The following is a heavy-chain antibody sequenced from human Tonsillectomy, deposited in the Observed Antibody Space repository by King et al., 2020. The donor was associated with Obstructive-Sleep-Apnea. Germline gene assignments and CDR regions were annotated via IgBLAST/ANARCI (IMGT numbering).Heavy chain of an antibody. J-gene: IGHJ3*02. CDR2: ISGGCGTT. D-gene: IGHD3-22*01. V-gene: IGHV3-23*04. Sequence: EVQLVESGGGLVQPGGSLRLSCAASGFTFTDFAMTWVRQAPGKGLEGVSTISGGCGTTYHADSVKGRFTISRDNSKKRLYLQMNSLRAEDTAVYYCAKDLKVVIITLNTFDIWGQGTMVTVSS. CDR1: GFTFTDFA. CDR3: AKDLKVVIITLNTFDI.